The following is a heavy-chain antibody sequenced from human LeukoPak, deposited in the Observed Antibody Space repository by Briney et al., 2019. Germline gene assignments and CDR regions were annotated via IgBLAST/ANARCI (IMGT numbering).Heavy chain of an antibody. Sequence: SETLSLTRTVSGGSISSSSYYWGWIRQPPGKGLEWIGSIYYSGSTYYNPSLKSRVTISVDTSKNQFSLQLSSVTAADTAVYYCAGMGSSGWYGSTDYWGQGTLVTVSS. CDR2: IYYSGST. CDR3: AGMGSSGWYGSTDY. V-gene: IGHV4-39*01. J-gene: IGHJ4*02. D-gene: IGHD6-19*01. CDR1: GGSISSSSYY.